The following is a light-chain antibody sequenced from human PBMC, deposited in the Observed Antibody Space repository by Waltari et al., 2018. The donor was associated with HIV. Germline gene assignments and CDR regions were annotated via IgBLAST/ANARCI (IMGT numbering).Light chain of an antibody. J-gene: IGKJ4*01. V-gene: IGKV3-20*01. Sequence: EIVLPQSPGILSLSPGPRDTLSCRSSQTFSTSYMAWYQQKPGQAPRLLIYGASSRATGIPDRFSSSGSGTDFTLTISRLEPEDFAVYYCQQYGDSPALIFGGGTKVEIK. CDR3: QQYGDSPALI. CDR1: QTFSTSY. CDR2: GAS.